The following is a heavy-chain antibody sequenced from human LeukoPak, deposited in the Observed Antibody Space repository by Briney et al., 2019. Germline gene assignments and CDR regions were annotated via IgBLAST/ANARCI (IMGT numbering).Heavy chain of an antibody. J-gene: IGHJ4*02. V-gene: IGHV3-21*01. CDR2: ISSSTIYI. CDR3: ARDVACSGGSCYGASD. CDR1: GFTFSSYS. Sequence: GGSLRPSCAASGFTFSSYSMNWVRQAPGKGLEWVSSISSSTIYIYYADSVKGRFTISRDNAKNSLYLQMNSLRAEDTAVYYCARDVACSGGSCYGASDWGQGTLVTVSS. D-gene: IGHD2-15*01.